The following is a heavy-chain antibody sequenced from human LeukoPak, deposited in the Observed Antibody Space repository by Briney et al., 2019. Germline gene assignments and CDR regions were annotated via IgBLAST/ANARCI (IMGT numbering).Heavy chain of an antibody. J-gene: IGHJ4*02. CDR1: GFTFSSYA. D-gene: IGHD6-19*01. CDR2: ISYDGSNK. Sequence: GGSLRLSCAASGFTFSSYAMHWVRQAPGKGLEWVAVISYDGSNKYYADSVKGRFTISRDNSKNTLYLQMNSLRAEDTAVYYCARDSGAVDEIDYWGQGTLVTVSS. V-gene: IGHV3-30-3*01. CDR3: ARDSGAVDEIDY.